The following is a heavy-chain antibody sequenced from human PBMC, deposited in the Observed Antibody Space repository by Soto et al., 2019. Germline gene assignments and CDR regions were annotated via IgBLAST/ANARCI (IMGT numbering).Heavy chain of an antibody. CDR2: IGSSGTTV. V-gene: IGHV3-48*03. D-gene: IGHD3-9*01. CDR3: ARLVVFDS. CDR1: GFSFSNFE. J-gene: IGHJ4*02. Sequence: GSLRLSCAASGFSFSNFEMNWVRQAPGKGLEWVSYIGSSGTTVFYADSVKGRFTISRDNAKNSLYLQMNSLRAEDTAVYYCARLVVFDSWGQGTLVTVSS.